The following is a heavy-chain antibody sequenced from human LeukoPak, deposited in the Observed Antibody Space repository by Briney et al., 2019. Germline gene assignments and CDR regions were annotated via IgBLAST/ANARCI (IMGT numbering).Heavy chain of an antibody. CDR2: IYPGDSDT. Sequence: GESLKISCKGSGYSFTSYWIGWVRQMPGKGLEWMGIIYPGDSDTRYSPSFQGQVTISADKSISTAYLQWSSLKASDTAMYYCARRPLYSSGWYYFDYWGQRTLVTVSS. CDR3: ARRPLYSSGWYYFDY. J-gene: IGHJ4*02. V-gene: IGHV5-51*01. D-gene: IGHD6-19*01. CDR1: GYSFTSYW.